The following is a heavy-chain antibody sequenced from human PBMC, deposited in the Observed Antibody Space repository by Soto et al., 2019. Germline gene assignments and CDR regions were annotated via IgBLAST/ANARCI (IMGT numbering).Heavy chain of an antibody. D-gene: IGHD1-26*01. V-gene: IGHV4-39*01. CDR2: VYYDGST. Sequence: PSETLSLTCTVSGDSISRPYYYWAWVRQPPGKGLEWIATVYYDGSTFYSPSLKSRVTISADTSKNQFSLRLNSVTAADTAVYYCARTGGNYYRGWFDPWGQGALVTVSS. CDR1: GDSISRPYYY. J-gene: IGHJ5*02. CDR3: ARTGGNYYRGWFDP.